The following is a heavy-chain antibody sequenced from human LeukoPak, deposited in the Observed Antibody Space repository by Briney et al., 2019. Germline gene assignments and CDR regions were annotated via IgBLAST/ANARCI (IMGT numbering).Heavy chain of an antibody. D-gene: IGHD4-17*01. CDR3: ASLAVTSGFDY. CDR2: INSDGSST. Sequence: GGSLRLSCAASGFTFSTYWMHWVRQAPGKGLVWVSRINSDGSSTSYADSVKGRFTISRDNAKNTLYLQMNSLRAEDTAVYYCASLAVTSGFDYWGQGTLVTVSS. CDR1: GFTFSTYW. V-gene: IGHV3-74*01. J-gene: IGHJ4*02.